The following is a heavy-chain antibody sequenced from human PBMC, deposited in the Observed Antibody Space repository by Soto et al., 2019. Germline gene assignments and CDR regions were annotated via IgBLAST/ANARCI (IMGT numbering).Heavy chain of an antibody. CDR3: ARVPYDTTGYYAF. J-gene: IGHJ4*02. D-gene: IGHD3-22*01. V-gene: IGHV1-46*01. CDR1: GFTFTTYY. CDR2: IDPSGGST. Sequence: ASVKVSCKTSGFTFTTYYIHWVRRAPGQGLEWMGMIDPSGGSTTYAQKFQGRITMTSDMSTSTVYMELSSLRSEDTAVYYCARVPYDTTGYYAFWGQGTLVTVS.